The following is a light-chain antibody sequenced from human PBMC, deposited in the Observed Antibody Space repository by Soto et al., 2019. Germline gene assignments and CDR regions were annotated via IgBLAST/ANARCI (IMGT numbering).Light chain of an antibody. CDR1: SSDVGGYNY. J-gene: IGLJ1*01. Sequence: QSALTQPPSASGSPGQSVTISCTGTSSDVGGYNYVSWYQQHPGKAPKLMIYEVSKRPSGVPDRFSGSKSGNTASLTVSGFQAEDEADYYCSSYAGSNNLDVFGTGTKVTVL. CDR2: EVS. CDR3: SSYAGSNNLDV. V-gene: IGLV2-8*01.